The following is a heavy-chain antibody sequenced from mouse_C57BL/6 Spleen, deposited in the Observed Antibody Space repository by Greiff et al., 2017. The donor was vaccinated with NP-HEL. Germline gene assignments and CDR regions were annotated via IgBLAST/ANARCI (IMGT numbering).Heavy chain of an antibody. Sequence: EVKVVEPGGGLVKPGGSLKLSCAASGFTFSDYGMHWVRQAPEKGLEWVAYISSGSSNIYYADTVKGRFPISRDNAKNTLFLQMTSLRSEDTTMYYCARDSNYNYYAMDYWGQGTSVTVSS. CDR3: ARDSNYNYYAMDY. CDR2: ISSGSSNI. CDR1: GFTFSDYG. D-gene: IGHD2-5*01. V-gene: IGHV5-17*01. J-gene: IGHJ4*01.